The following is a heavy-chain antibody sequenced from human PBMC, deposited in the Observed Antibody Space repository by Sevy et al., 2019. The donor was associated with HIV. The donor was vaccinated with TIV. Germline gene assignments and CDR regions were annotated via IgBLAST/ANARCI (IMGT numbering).Heavy chain of an antibody. Sequence: ASVKVSCKVSGSTLSKLSMHWVRQAPGKGLEWMGRFDPEDGETIYSQKFQGRVTMTEDTSTDTAYMELSSLRSEETAVYHCAEAREYYEDTSGYLDYWGQGTLVTVSS. CDR3: AEAREYYEDTSGYLDY. J-gene: IGHJ4*02. CDR1: GSTLSKLS. V-gene: IGHV1-24*01. CDR2: FDPEDGET. D-gene: IGHD3-22*01.